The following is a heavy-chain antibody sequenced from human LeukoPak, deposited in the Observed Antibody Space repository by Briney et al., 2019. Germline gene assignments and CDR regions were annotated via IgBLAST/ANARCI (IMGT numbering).Heavy chain of an antibody. D-gene: IGHD4-23*01. V-gene: IGHV3-13*01. CDR1: GFTFSSYD. CDR2: IGTAGDT. CDR3: ARGAYGGNPREGIDY. Sequence: QSGGSLRLSCAASGFTFSSYDMHWVRQATGKGLEWVSAIGTAGDTYYPGSVKGRFTISRENAKNSLYLQMNSLRAGDTAVYYCARGAYGGNPREGIDYWGQGTLLTVSS. J-gene: IGHJ4*02.